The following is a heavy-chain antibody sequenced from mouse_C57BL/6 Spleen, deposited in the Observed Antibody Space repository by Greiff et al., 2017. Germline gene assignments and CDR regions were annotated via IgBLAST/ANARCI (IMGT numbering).Heavy chain of an antibody. CDR3: ARDMVTTFDY. D-gene: IGHD2-2*01. V-gene: IGHV1-39*01. Sequence: EVQLVESGPELVKPGASVKISCKASGYSFTDYYMNWVKQSTGKSLEWIGVINPIYGTTSYNQKFKGKATLTVDQSSSTAYMQLNSLTSEDSAVYYCARDMVTTFDYWGQGTTLTVSS. J-gene: IGHJ2*01. CDR1: GYSFTDYY. CDR2: INPIYGTT.